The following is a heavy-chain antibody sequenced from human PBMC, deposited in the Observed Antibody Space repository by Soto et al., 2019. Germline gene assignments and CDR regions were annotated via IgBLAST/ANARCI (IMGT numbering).Heavy chain of an antibody. CDR2: IYYTGST. Sequence: QLQLQESGPGLVKPSETLSLTCTVSGGFISSSSYYWGWIRQPPGKGLEWIGSIYYTGSTYYNPSLKSRLTISVDTSKDQFSLKLSSVTAADTAVYYCARKTIAVAGVFDNWGQGTLVTVSS. V-gene: IGHV4-39*01. CDR3: ARKTIAVAGVFDN. J-gene: IGHJ4*02. CDR1: GGFISSSSYY. D-gene: IGHD6-19*01.